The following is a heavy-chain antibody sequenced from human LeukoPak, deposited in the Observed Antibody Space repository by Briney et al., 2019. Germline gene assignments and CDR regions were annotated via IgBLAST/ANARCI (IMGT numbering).Heavy chain of an antibody. CDR1: GFTFSSYA. D-gene: IGHD4-17*01. CDR3: AKRGTTVTTGGSYGMDV. V-gene: IGHV3-23*01. J-gene: IGHJ6*02. Sequence: GGSLRLSCAASGFTFSSYAMNWVRQAPGKGLEWVSTISGSGGSTYYADSVKGRFTVSRDNSKSTLYLQMNSLRAEDTAVYYCAKRGTTVTTGGSYGMDVWGQGTTVTVSS. CDR2: ISGSGGST.